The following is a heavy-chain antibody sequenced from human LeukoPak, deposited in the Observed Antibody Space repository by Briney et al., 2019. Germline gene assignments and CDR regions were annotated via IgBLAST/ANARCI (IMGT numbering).Heavy chain of an antibody. CDR1: GFTFDDYA. CDR3: AKAANRLYDSSLTSSYGMDV. J-gene: IGHJ6*02. Sequence: PGRSLRLSCAASGFTFDDYAMHWVRHAPGKGLEWVSGTSWNSGSIGYADSVKGRFTISRDNAKNSLYLQMNSLRAEDTALYYCAKAANRLYDSSLTSSYGMDVWGQGTTVTVSS. V-gene: IGHV3-9*01. CDR2: TSWNSGSI. D-gene: IGHD3-22*01.